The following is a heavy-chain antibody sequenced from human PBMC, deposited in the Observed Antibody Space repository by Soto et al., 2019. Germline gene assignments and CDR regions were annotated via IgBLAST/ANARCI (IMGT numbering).Heavy chain of an antibody. CDR1: GFSFTNHW. V-gene: IGHV3-7*03. J-gene: IGHJ3*01. CDR2: IKQDGGET. Sequence: EMQLEESGGGLAQPGGSRRLSCEASGFSFTNHWMSWVRQAPGKGLEWLANIKQDGGETYYLESVKGRFSISRDNAKDSVYLQMGGLRAEDTAVYYCARHGFHRDALDLWGQGTLVTVSS. CDR3: ARHGFHRDALDL. D-gene: IGHD2-2*03.